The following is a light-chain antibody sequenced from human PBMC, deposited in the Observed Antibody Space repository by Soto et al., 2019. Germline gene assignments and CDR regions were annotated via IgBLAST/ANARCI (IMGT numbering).Light chain of an antibody. Sequence: QSALTQPASVSGSPGQSIAISCTGTSNDVGGYNYVSWYQQHPVKAPQLIIYDVTNRPSGVSDRFSGSKSGNTASLTISGLQAEDEADYYCSSYTSSSTPYVFGTGNKLTVL. CDR1: SNDVGGYNY. CDR2: DVT. V-gene: IGLV2-14*01. J-gene: IGLJ1*01. CDR3: SSYTSSSTPYV.